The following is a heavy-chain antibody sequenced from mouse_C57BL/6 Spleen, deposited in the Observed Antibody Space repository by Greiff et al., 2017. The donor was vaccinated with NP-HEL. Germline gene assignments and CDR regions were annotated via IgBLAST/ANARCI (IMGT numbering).Heavy chain of an antibody. CDR3: TRGDGSSFAY. V-gene: IGHV1-15*01. D-gene: IGHD2-3*01. CDR1: GYTFTDYE. Sequence: QVQLQQSGAELVRPGASVTLSCKASGYTFTDYEMHWVKQTPVHGLEWIGAIDPETGGTAYNQKFKGKAILTADKSSSTAYMELRSLTSEDSAVYYCTRGDGSSFAYWGQGTLVTVSA. CDR2: IDPETGGT. J-gene: IGHJ3*01.